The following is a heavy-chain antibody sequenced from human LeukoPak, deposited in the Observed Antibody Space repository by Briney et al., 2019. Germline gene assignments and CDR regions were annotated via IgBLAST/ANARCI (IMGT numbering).Heavy chain of an antibody. V-gene: IGHV1-69*04. D-gene: IGHD3-10*01. CDR1: GGTFSSYA. CDR3: ARGINPMGQIDY. Sequence: SVKVSCKASGGTFSSYAISWVRQAPGQGLEWMGRIIPILGIANYAQKFQGRVTITADKSTSTDYMELSSLRSEDTAVYYCARGINPMGQIDYWGQGTLVTVSS. J-gene: IGHJ4*02. CDR2: IIPILGIA.